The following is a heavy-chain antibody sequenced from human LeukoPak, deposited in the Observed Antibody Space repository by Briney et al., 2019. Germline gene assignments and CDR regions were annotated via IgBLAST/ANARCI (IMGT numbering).Heavy chain of an antibody. CDR3: ARDRRVGTSCYSS. Sequence: ASVKVSCKASGGTFSSYTIGWVRQAPGQGLEWMGRIIPILGIANYAQKFQGRVTITADKSTSTAYMELSSLRSEDTAVYYCARDRRVGTSCYSSWGQGTLVTVSS. V-gene: IGHV1-69*04. J-gene: IGHJ4*02. CDR1: GGTFSSYT. CDR2: IIPILGIA. D-gene: IGHD2-2*02.